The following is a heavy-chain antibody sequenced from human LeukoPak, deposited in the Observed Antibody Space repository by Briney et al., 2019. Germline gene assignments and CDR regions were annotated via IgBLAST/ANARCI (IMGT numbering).Heavy chain of an antibody. D-gene: IGHD3-22*01. Sequence: KPSETLSLTCTVSGGSISSTNYYWGWIRQPPGKGLEWIGSIYHSGSTYYNPSLKSRVTISVDTSKNQFSLKLSSVTAADTAVYYCARDHGTITMIVVVITPVGDDAFDIWGQGTMVTVSS. J-gene: IGHJ3*02. CDR2: IYHSGST. CDR3: ARDHGTITMIVVVITPVGDDAFDI. V-gene: IGHV4-39*07. CDR1: GGSISSTNYY.